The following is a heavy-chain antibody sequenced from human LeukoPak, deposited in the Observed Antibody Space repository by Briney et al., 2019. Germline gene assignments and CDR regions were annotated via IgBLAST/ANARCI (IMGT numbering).Heavy chain of an antibody. Sequence: TSETLSLTCTVSGGSLSSYYWSWIRQPAGKGLEWIGGIYTSGSTDYNPSLKSRITMSIDTSKNHFSLQLSSVTAADTGVYFCAREDSSSWGPLDYWGQGTLVTVSS. V-gene: IGHV4-4*07. CDR1: GGSLSSYY. D-gene: IGHD6-6*01. J-gene: IGHJ4*02. CDR3: AREDSSSWGPLDY. CDR2: IYTSGST.